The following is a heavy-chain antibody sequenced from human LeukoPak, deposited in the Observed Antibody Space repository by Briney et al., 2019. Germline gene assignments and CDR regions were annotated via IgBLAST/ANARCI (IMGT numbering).Heavy chain of an antibody. J-gene: IGHJ4*02. Sequence: GGSLRLSCAASGFTFSSYAMSWVRQAPGKGLEWVSAISGSGGSTYYADSVKGRFTISRDNSKNTLYLQMNSLGAEDTAVYYCAKGQLRYFDWLPRTDYWGQGTLVTVSS. V-gene: IGHV3-23*01. CDR2: ISGSGGST. D-gene: IGHD3-9*01. CDR3: AKGQLRYFDWLPRTDY. CDR1: GFTFSSYA.